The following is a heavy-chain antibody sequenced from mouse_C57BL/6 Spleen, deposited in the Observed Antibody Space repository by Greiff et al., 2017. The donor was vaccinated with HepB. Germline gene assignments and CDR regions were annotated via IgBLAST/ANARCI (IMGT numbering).Heavy chain of an antibody. D-gene: IGHD1-1*01. V-gene: IGHV1-82*01. J-gene: IGHJ1*01. CDR1: GYAFSSSW. Sequence: VQLQQSGPELVKPGASVKISCKASGYAFSSSWMNWVKQRPGKGLEWIGRIYPGDGDTNYNGKFKGKATLTADKSSSTAYMQLSSLTSEDSAVYYCATYGSSPYWSFDVWGQGTTVTVSS. CDR2: IYPGDGDT. CDR3: ATYGSSPYWSFDV.